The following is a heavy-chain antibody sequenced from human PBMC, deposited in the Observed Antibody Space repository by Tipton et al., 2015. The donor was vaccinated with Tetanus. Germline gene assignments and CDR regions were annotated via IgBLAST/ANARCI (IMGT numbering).Heavy chain of an antibody. D-gene: IGHD2-21*01. CDR1: GGSVNSGSYY. CDR2: IHHSGST. J-gene: IGHJ4*02. CDR3: ANCGSACAF. Sequence: TLSLTCTVSGGSVNSGSYYWSWIRQPPGKGLEWIGEIHHSGSTNYNPSLKSRVTISVDKSKNQFSLKLTSVTAADTAVYYCANCGSACAFWGQGTLVTVSS. V-gene: IGHV4-61*01.